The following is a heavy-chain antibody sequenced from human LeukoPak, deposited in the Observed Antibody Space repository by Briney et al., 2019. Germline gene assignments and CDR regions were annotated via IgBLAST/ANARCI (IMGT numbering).Heavy chain of an antibody. CDR1: GFTFSSYS. Sequence: PGGSLRLSCAASGFTFSSYSMNWVRQAPGKGLEWVSYISSSGTTIHYADSVKGRFTISRDNAKNSLYLQMNSLRAEDTAVCYCAEVPGFWNAWGQGTLVTVSS. D-gene: IGHD3-3*01. CDR3: AEVPGFWNA. V-gene: IGHV3-48*01. J-gene: IGHJ5*02. CDR2: ISSSGTTI.